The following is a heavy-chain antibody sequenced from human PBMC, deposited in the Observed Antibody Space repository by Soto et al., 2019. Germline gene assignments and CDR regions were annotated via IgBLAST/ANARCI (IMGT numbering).Heavy chain of an antibody. V-gene: IGHV4-59*01. D-gene: IGHD3-3*01. CDR3: ARVIMVRDFWSGYYRPDYYYYYMDV. CDR1: GGSISSYY. Sequence: SETLSLTCTVSGGSISSYYWSWIRQPPGKGLEWIGYIYYSGSTNYNPSLKSRVTISVDTSKNQFSLKLSSVTAADTAVYYCARVIMVRDFWSGYYRPDYYYYYMDVWGKGTTVTVSS. J-gene: IGHJ6*03. CDR2: IYYSGST.